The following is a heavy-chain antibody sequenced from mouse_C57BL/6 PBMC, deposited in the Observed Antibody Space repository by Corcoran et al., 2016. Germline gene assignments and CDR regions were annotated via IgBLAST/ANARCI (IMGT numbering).Heavy chain of an antibody. CDR1: GYTFTTYG. J-gene: IGHJ3*01. V-gene: IGHV9-3*01. CDR2: INTYSGVP. CDR3: ARTYYSNYDWFAY. Sequence: QIQLVQSGPELKKPGETFKISCKASGYTFTTYGMSWVKQAPGKGLKWMGWINTYSGVPTYADDFKGRFAFSLETSASTAYLQINNLKNEDTATYFCARTYYSNYDWFAYWGQGTLVTVPA. D-gene: IGHD2-5*01.